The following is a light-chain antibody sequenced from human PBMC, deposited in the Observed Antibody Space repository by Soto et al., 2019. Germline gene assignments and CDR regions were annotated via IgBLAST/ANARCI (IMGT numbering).Light chain of an antibody. CDR3: QQYDSDLIT. CDR2: KAS. J-gene: IGKJ5*01. Sequence: DIQMTQSPSTLSASVGDRVTITCRTSQSIGRWLAWYQQKPGKAPKLLVYKASSSQSGVPSRFSGSGSGTEFTLTISSLQPDDFATYYCQQYDSDLITFGQGTRLQIK. CDR1: QSIGRW. V-gene: IGKV1-5*03.